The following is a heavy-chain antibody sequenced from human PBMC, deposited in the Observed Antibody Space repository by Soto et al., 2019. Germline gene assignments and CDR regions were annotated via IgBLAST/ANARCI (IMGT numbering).Heavy chain of an antibody. CDR3: ARTYECAKADCYRAFDI. CDR2: TSSDGTDN. J-gene: IGHJ3*02. V-gene: IGHV3-30*04. D-gene: IGHD2-21*02. CDR1: GFTFSSYA. Sequence: QVQLVESGGGVILPGGSLRLSCAASGFTFSSYAMHWVRQAPGTGPEWVSATSSDGTDNVYADSVSGRFTISRDNSKNTLYMPMNSLSSEDAAVYYCARTYECAKADCYRAFDIWGQGPRVTVSS.